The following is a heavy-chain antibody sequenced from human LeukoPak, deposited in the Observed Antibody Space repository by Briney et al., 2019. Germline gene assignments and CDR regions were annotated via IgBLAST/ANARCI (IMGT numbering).Heavy chain of an antibody. V-gene: IGHV1-18*04. Sequence: ASVNVSCSASVYTFRNYAIHWVRRAAGQGLEWMGWVSAYNGKTYYSQKFQGRVTMTTDTSTSTAYMELMGLRSDDSAVYYCARAVSVTTPYFDYWGQGTLVTVSS. D-gene: IGHD4-17*01. J-gene: IGHJ4*02. CDR3: ARAVSVTTPYFDY. CDR2: VSAYNGKT. CDR1: VYTFRNYA.